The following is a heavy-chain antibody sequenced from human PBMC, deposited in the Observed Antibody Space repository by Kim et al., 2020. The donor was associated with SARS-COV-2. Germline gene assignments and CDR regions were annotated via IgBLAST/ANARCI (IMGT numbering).Heavy chain of an antibody. Sequence: GLEWFGYIYYSGSTYYTPSLKMRVTISVDTSKNQFALKLSSVTAADTAVYYCARARITMIVVVQELDYWGQGTLVTVSS. CDR2: IYYSGST. CDR3: ARARITMIVVVQELDY. V-gene: IGHV4-30-4*01. J-gene: IGHJ4*02. D-gene: IGHD3-22*01.